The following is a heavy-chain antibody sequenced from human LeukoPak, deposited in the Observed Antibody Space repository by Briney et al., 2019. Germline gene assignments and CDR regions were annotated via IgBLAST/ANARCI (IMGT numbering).Heavy chain of an antibody. Sequence: ASVKVSCKASGGTFSSYAISWVRQAPGQGLEWMGGIIPILGTANYAQKFQGRVTITADESTSTAYMELSSLRSEDTAVYYCARGAAVAGTTYYYYYMDVWGKGTTVTISS. D-gene: IGHD6-19*01. CDR1: GGTFSSYA. CDR3: ARGAAVAGTTYYYYYMDV. J-gene: IGHJ6*03. V-gene: IGHV1-69*13. CDR2: IIPILGTA.